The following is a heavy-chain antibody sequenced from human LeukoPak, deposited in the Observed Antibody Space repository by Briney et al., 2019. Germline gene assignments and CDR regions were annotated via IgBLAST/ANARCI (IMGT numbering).Heavy chain of an antibody. J-gene: IGHJ6*04. Sequence: SVKVSCKASGGTFSSYAISWVRQAPGQGLEWMGGIIPILGTANYAQKFQGRVTITADKSTSTAYMELSSLRSEDTAVYYCARERSYYGSGSYYYYYGMDVWGKGTTVTVSS. D-gene: IGHD3-10*01. CDR1: GGTFSSYA. CDR3: ARERSYYGSGSYYYYYGMDV. V-gene: IGHV1-69*10. CDR2: IIPILGTA.